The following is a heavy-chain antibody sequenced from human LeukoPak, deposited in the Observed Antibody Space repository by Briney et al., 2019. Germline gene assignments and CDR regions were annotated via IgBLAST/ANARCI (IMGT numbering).Heavy chain of an antibody. CDR1: GYTFTGYY. V-gene: IGHV1-2*02. D-gene: IGHD6-19*01. J-gene: IGHJ3*02. CDR3: ARVAVAGTNDAFDI. Sequence: AASVKVSCKASGYTFTGYYMHWVRQAPGQGLEWMGWINPNSGGTNYAQKFQGRVTMTRDTSTSTAYMELSRLRSDDTAVYYCARVAVAGTNDAFDIWGQGTMVTVSS. CDR2: INPNSGGT.